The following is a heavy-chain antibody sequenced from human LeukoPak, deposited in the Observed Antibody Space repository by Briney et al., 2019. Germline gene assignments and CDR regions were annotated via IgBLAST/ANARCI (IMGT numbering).Heavy chain of an antibody. D-gene: IGHD3-22*01. V-gene: IGHV3-30*18. CDR2: ISYDGSNK. CDR3: AKDHVYYYDSSGPGGPPDGGKYFDY. Sequence: PGGSLRLSCAASGFTFSSYGMHWVRQAPGKGLEWVAVISYDGSNKYYADSVKGRFTISRDNSKNTLYLQMNSLRAEDTAVYYCAKDHVYYYDSSGPGGPPDGGKYFDYWGQGTLVTVSS. J-gene: IGHJ4*02. CDR1: GFTFSSYG.